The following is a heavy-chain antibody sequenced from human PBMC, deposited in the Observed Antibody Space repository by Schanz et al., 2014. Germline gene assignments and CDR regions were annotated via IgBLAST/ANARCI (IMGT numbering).Heavy chain of an antibody. Sequence: QVLQVQSGSELKKPGTSVKVSCKASGYTFNNYTYVMIWVRQAPGQGLEWMGWMNPDSGNTGYAQKFQGRVTMTTDTSTSTAYMDLRSLRSDDTAVYYCSKDKQGSRSDDSWGQGTLVTVSS. J-gene: IGHJ5*01. V-gene: IGHV1-8*01. CDR2: MNPDSGNT. CDR1: GYTFNNYTYV. D-gene: IGHD2-15*01. CDR3: SKDKQGSRSDDS.